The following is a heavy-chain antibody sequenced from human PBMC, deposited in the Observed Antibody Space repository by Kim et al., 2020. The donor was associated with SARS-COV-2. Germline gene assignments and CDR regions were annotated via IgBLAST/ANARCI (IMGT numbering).Heavy chain of an antibody. CDR1: GGSISSSNFY. CDR2: IHYSGST. V-gene: IGHV4-39*07. J-gene: IGHJ6*04. D-gene: IGHD2-2*01. CDR3: MSRTLGYCSSTSCYAGGYYGMDV. Sequence: SETLSLTCTVSGGSISSSNFYWAWIRQPPGKGLEWIATIHYSGSTYYNPSLKSRVTISVDTSKKQSYVNLTSVTAADTAVYYCMSRTLGYCSSTSCYAGGYYGMDVWGEGTTVTVSS.